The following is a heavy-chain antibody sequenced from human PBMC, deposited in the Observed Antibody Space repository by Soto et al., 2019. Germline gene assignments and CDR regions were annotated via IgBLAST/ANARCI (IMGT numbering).Heavy chain of an antibody. Sequence: QVQLQESGPGLVKPSQTLSLICTVSGGSISSGGYYWNWVRQHPGKGLEWIGYIYYSGSTYYNPSLKRRLTXSFATSXXQFALKLTAVTAADTAVYYCARDRIADAGPHRDYYHYGMDVWGQGTTVTVSS. CDR1: GGSISSGGYY. CDR2: IYYSGST. CDR3: ARDRIADAGPHRDYYHYGMDV. D-gene: IGHD6-13*01. J-gene: IGHJ6*02. V-gene: IGHV4-31*03.